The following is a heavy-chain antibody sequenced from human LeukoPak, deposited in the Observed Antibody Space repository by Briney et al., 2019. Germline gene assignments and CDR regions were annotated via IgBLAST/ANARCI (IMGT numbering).Heavy chain of an antibody. CDR3: AKDGNSERQPYYFDY. D-gene: IGHD1-1*01. Sequence: GGSLRLSCAASGFTFSSYAMSWVRQAPGKGLEWVSAISGSGGSTYYADSVKGRFTISRDNSKNTLYLQMNSLRAEDTAVYYCAKDGNSERQPYYFDYWGQGTLVTVSS. V-gene: IGHV3-23*01. CDR2: ISGSGGST. J-gene: IGHJ4*02. CDR1: GFTFSSYA.